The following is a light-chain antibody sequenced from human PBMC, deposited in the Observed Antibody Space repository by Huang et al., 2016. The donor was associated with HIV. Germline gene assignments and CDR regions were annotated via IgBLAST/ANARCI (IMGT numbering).Light chain of an antibody. CDR1: QSVNNNY. CDR2: LAS. J-gene: IGKJ2*03. V-gene: IGKV3-20*01. CDR3: QQFGSSPPYS. Sequence: PGERATLSCRASQSVNNNYLAWYHQKPGQAPRLLIYLASTRATGIPDRFSGSGSGTDFTLTISRLEPDDFAVYYCQQFGSSPPYSFGQGTKLEIK.